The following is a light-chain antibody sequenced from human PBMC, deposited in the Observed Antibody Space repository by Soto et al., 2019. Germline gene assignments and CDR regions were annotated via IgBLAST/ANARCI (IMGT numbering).Light chain of an antibody. CDR3: QQRSNWPSIT. J-gene: IGKJ5*01. Sequence: EIVLTQSPATLSLSPEERSTLSCGASQSVSSYLAWYQQKPGQAPRLLIYDASNRATGIPARFSGSGSGTDFTLTISSLEPEDFAVYYCQQRSNWPSITFGQGTRLEIK. CDR2: DAS. V-gene: IGKV3-11*01. CDR1: QSVSSY.